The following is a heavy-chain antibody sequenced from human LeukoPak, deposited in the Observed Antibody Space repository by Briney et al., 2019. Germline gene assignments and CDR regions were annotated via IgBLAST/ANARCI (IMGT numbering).Heavy chain of an antibody. CDR3: AKDLRHYFDY. Sequence: GGSLRLSCAASGFTFSSYGMHWVRQAPGKGLEWVAFIRYDGSNKYYADSVKGRFAISRDNSKNTLYLQMNSLRAEDTAVYYCAKDLRHYFDYWGQGTLVTVSS. J-gene: IGHJ4*02. CDR2: IRYDGSNK. V-gene: IGHV3-30*02. CDR1: GFTFSSYG.